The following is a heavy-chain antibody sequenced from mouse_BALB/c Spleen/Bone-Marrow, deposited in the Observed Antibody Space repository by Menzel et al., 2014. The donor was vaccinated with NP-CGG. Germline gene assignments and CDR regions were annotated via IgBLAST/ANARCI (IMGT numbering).Heavy chain of an antibody. CDR2: ISYDGSN. V-gene: IGHV3-6*02. CDR1: GYSITSGYY. D-gene: IGHD2-3*01. J-gene: IGHJ4*01. Sequence: EVKLEESGPGLVKPSQSLSLTCSVTGYSITSGYYWNWIRQFPGNKLEWMGYISYDGSNNYNPSLKNRISITRDTSKNQFFLKLNSVTTEDTATYYCARWLLHYYAMDYWGQGTSVPVSS. CDR3: ARWLLHYYAMDY.